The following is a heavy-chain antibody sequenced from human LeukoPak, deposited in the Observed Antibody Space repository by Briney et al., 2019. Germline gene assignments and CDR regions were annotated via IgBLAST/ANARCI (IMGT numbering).Heavy chain of an antibody. V-gene: IGHV4-30-4*01. J-gene: IGHJ5*02. D-gene: IGHD4-17*01. Sequence: SQTLSLTCTVSGGSISIADYYWSWTRQPPGKGLEWIGYIYYSGSTYYNPSLKSRVTISVDTSKNQFSLKLSSVTAGETAVYFCARAPRGDYPGTWFDPWGEGTLVTVTS. CDR3: ARAPRGDYPGTWFDP. CDR1: GGSISIADYY. CDR2: IYYSGST.